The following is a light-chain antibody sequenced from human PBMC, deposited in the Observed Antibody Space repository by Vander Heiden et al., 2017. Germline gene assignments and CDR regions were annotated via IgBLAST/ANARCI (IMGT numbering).Light chain of an antibody. J-gene: IGKJ1*01. V-gene: IGKV3-20*01. Sequence: ELVLTQSPGTLSLSPGERATLSCRASQSVSSSYLAWYQQKPGQAPSLHIYGASSRATGIPDRFSGSGSGTDFTLTISRLEPEDFAVYYCQQDGSSPWTFGQGTKVEIK. CDR2: GAS. CDR1: QSVSSSY. CDR3: QQDGSSPWT.